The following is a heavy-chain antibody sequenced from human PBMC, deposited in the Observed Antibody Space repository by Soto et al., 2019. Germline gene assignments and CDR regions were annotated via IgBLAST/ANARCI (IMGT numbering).Heavy chain of an antibody. CDR3: ARDLGGSYYAPVDY. CDR2: ISAYNGNT. Sequence: GASVKVSCKASGYTFTSYGISWVRQAPGQGLEWMGWISAYNGNTKYAQKFQGRVTMTTDTSTSTACMELRSLRSDDTAVYYCARDLGGSYYAPVDYWGQGTLVTVSS. V-gene: IGHV1-18*01. J-gene: IGHJ4*02. CDR1: GYTFTSYG. D-gene: IGHD1-26*01.